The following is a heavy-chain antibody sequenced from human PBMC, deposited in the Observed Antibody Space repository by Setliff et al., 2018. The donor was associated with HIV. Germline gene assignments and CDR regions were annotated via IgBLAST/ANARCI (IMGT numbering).Heavy chain of an antibody. CDR2: IYYSGST. V-gene: IGHV4-59*01. D-gene: IGHD6-19*01. CDR3: ARASSVADHFDY. J-gene: IGHJ4*02. Sequence: SETLSLTCTVSGGSINSYYWSWIRQPPGKGLEWIGYIYYSGSTNYNPSLKSRVTISVDTSKNQFSLKLSSVTTADTAVYYCARASSVADHFDYWGQGTLVTVS. CDR1: GGSINSYY.